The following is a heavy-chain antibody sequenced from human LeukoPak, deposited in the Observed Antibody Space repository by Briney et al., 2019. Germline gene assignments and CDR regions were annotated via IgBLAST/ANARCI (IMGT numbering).Heavy chain of an antibody. J-gene: IGHJ4*02. CDR1: GGSISSGGYS. CDR2: IYHSGST. D-gene: IGHD2-15*01. V-gene: IGHV4-30-2*01. Sequence: PSQTLSLTCAVSGGSISSGGYSWSWIRQPPGKGLEWIGYIYHSGSTYYNPSLKSRVTISVDRSKNQFSLKLSSVTAADTAVYYCARGAGDIVVVVAATPYYFDYWGQGTLVTVSS. CDR3: ARGAGDIVVVVAATPYYFDY.